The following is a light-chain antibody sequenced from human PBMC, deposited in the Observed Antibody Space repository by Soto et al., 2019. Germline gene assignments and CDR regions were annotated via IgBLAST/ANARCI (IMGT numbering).Light chain of an antibody. V-gene: IGLV1-44*01. CDR3: CSYAGSYTHV. CDR2: RDT. J-gene: IGLJ1*01. CDR1: DSNVGSNL. Sequence: QSVLTQPPSASGTPGQRVTISCSGTDSNVGSNLVYWYQQLPGTAPKLLIYRDTQRPSGVPDRFSGSKSGTSASLAISGLQAEDEADYYCCSYAGSYTHVFGTGTKVTVL.